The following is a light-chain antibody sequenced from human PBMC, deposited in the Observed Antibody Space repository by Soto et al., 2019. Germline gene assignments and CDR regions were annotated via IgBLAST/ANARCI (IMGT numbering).Light chain of an antibody. CDR3: QQYGSSPFT. J-gene: IGKJ3*01. CDR2: GAS. CDR1: QSVSSSY. V-gene: IGKV3-20*01. Sequence: EIVLTQSPCTLSLSPGERATLSCRASQSVSSSYLAWYQQKPGPAPRLLIYGASSRATGIPDRFSGSGSGTDFTLTISRLEPEDFAVYYCQQYGSSPFTFGPGTKVDIK.